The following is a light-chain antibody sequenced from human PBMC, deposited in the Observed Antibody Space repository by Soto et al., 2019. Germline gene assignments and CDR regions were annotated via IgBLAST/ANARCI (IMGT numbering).Light chain of an antibody. CDR1: SSDIGGYDY. J-gene: IGLJ1*01. CDR2: EVS. V-gene: IGLV2-14*01. Sequence: QSALTQPPSVSGSPGQSITISCTGTSSDIGGYDYVSWYQVRPGKAPKLMVFEVSIRPSGVSYRFSGSKSGNTASLTISGLQAEDEADYFCSSYSISTAYLFGTGTKLTVL. CDR3: SSYSISTAYL.